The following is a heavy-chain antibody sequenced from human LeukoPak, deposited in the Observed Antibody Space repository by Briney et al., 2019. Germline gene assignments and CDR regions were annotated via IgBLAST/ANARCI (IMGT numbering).Heavy chain of an antibody. D-gene: IGHD3-22*01. CDR2: IYYSGST. CDR1: GGSISSSSYY. J-gene: IGHJ4*02. V-gene: IGHV4-39*01. Sequence: SETLSLTCTVSGGSISSSSYYWGWIRQPPGMGLEWIGSIYYSGSTYYNPSLKSRVTISVDTSKNQFSLKLSSVTAADTAGYYCARAYSSGVLYYFDYWGQGTLVTVSS. CDR3: ARAYSSGVLYYFDY.